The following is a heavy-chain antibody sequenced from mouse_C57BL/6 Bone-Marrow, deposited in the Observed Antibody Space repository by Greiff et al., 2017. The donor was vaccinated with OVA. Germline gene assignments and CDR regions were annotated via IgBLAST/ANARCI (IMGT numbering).Heavy chain of an antibody. CDR3: ARDGYSNYVWYFDV. J-gene: IGHJ1*03. D-gene: IGHD2-5*01. CDR1: GFTFTDYY. CDR2: VYPYNGGT. V-gene: IGHV1-36*01. Sequence: EVQGVESGPVLVKPGPSVKISCKASGFTFTDYYMHWVKQSHGKSLEWIGLVYPYNGGTSYNQKFKGKATLTVDTSSSTAYMELNSLTSEDSAVYYCARDGYSNYVWYFDVWGTGTTVTVSS.